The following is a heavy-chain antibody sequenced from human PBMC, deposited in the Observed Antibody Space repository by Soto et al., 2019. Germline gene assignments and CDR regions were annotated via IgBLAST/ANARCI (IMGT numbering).Heavy chain of an antibody. Sequence: QVQLVQSGAEGKKPGASVKVSCKASGYTFTSYAMHWVRQAPGQRLEWMGWINAGNGNTKYSQKFQGRVTITRDTSASTAYMELSSLRSEDTAVYYCARGVDTAMYYRLYYYYYMDVWGKGTTVTVSS. CDR2: INAGNGNT. CDR3: ARGVDTAMYYRLYYYYYMDV. V-gene: IGHV1-3*01. J-gene: IGHJ6*03. CDR1: GYTFTSYA. D-gene: IGHD5-18*01.